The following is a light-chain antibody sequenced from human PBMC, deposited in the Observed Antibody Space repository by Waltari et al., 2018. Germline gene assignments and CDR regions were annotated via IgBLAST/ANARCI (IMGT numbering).Light chain of an antibody. J-gene: IGLJ3*02. Sequence: QAALTQPRPVSACPGQSVTNSRSGTRIGTGGYNYVSQYQKHPNTAPKYLIYEVSKRPSGVSDRFSGSKSGNTASLTIFGLQPEGEADYYCSSYAGSYTWVFGGGTRLTVL. CDR3: SSYAGSYTWV. CDR2: EVS. V-gene: IGLV2-11*01. CDR1: RIGTGGYNY.